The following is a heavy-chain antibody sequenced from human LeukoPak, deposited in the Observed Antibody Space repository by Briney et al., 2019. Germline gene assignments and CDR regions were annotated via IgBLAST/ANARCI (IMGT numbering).Heavy chain of an antibody. Sequence: PSETLSLTCTVSGGSISSYYWSWIRQPPGKGLEWIGYIYTSGSTNYNPSLKSRVTISVDTSKNQFSLKLSSATAADTAVYYCARLRRDGYNYVVYYFDYWGQGTLVTVSS. CDR3: ARLRRDGYNYVVYYFDY. CDR2: IYTSGST. J-gene: IGHJ4*02. D-gene: IGHD5-24*01. V-gene: IGHV4-4*09. CDR1: GGSISSYY.